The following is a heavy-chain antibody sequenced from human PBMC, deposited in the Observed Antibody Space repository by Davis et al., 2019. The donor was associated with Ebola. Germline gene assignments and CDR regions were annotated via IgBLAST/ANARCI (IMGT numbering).Heavy chain of an antibody. J-gene: IGHJ5*02. CDR1: GYTFSDYG. CDR3: ARDITMIVGGWFDP. Sequence: ASVKVSCKTSGYTFSDYGIAWLRQAPGQGLEWMGWINTDNGNTDYEEKLQGRLTMTAETSTRTAYMELRRLTSDDTAMYYCARDITMIVGGWFDPWGQGTLVTVSS. V-gene: IGHV1-18*01. D-gene: IGHD3-22*01. CDR2: INTDNGNT.